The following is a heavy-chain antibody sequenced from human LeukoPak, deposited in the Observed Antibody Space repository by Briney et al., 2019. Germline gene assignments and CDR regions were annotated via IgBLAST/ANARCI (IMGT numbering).Heavy chain of an antibody. D-gene: IGHD2-2*01. J-gene: IGHJ6*03. CDR2: MNPNSGNS. Sequence: ASVKVSCKASGYTFTNYHINWVRQATGQGLEWMGWMNPNSGNSGYAQKFQGRVTMTRNTSISTAYMELSSLRSEDTAVYYCAREYSGYCSSTSCYAGFDYYYYMDVWGKGTTVTISS. V-gene: IGHV1-8*02. CDR3: AREYSGYCSSTSCYAGFDYYYYMDV. CDR1: GYTFTNYH.